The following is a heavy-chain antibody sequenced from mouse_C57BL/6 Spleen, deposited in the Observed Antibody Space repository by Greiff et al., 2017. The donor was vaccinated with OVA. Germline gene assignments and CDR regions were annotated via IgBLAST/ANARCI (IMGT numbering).Heavy chain of an antibody. Sequence: DVKLQESGPGLVKPSQSLSLTCSVTGYSITSGYYWNWIRQFPGNKLEWMGYISYDGSNNYNPSLKNRISITRDTSKNQFFLKLNSVTTEDTATYYCARGDYDEGPPYFDVWGTGTTVTVSS. J-gene: IGHJ1*03. CDR2: ISYDGSN. V-gene: IGHV3-6*01. CDR1: GYSITSGYY. CDR3: ARGDYDEGPPYFDV. D-gene: IGHD2-4*01.